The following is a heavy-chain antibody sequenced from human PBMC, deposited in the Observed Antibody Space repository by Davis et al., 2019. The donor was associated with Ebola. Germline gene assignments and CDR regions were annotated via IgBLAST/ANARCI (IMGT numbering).Heavy chain of an antibody. V-gene: IGHV5-10-1*01. CDR1: GYSFTSYW. Sequence: GESLKISGKGSGYSFTSYWISWVRQMPGKGLEWMARIDPSDSYTNYSPSFQGHVTISADKSISTAYLQWSSLKASDTAMYYCARQSGESLELRGGIDYWGQGTLVTVSS. CDR2: IDPSDSYT. J-gene: IGHJ4*02. D-gene: IGHD1-7*01. CDR3: ARQSGESLELRGGIDY.